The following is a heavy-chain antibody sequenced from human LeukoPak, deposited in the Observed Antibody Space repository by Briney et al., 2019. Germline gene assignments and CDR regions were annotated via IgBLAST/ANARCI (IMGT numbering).Heavy chain of an antibody. D-gene: IGHD4-23*01. CDR1: GGTSSSYA. CDR3: ARGDYGGNPWNFDY. V-gene: IGHV1-69*11. CDR2: IIPILGTA. Sequence: SVKVSCKAPGGTSSSYAISWVRQAPGQGLEWMGRIIPILGTANYAQKFQGRVTITTDESTITAYMELSSLRSEDTAVYYCARGDYGGNPWNFDYWGQGTLVTVSS. J-gene: IGHJ4*02.